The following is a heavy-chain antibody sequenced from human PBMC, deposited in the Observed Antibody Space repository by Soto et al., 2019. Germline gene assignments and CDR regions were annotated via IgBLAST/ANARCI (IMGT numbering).Heavy chain of an antibody. CDR2: ISAYNGNT. CDR3: AGDLYDSSGYYLATYSCDGMDV. CDR1: GYTFTSYG. V-gene: IGHV1-18*01. D-gene: IGHD3-22*01. J-gene: IGHJ6*02. Sequence: GASVMVSCKASGYTFTSYGISWVRQAPGQGLEWMGWISAYNGNTNYAQKLRGRVTMTTDTSTSTAYMELRSLRSDDTAVYYCAGDLYDSSGYYLATYSCDGMDVWGHGTKVSVSS.